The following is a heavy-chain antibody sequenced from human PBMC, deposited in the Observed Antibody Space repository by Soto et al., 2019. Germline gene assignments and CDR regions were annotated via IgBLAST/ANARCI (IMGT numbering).Heavy chain of an antibody. V-gene: IGHV3-48*01. J-gene: IGHJ4*02. CDR2: ISNSSSTI. D-gene: IGHD6-13*01. Sequence: GGSLRLSCAASGFTFSHYSMNWVRPAPGKGLEWVSYISNSSSTIYYADSVKGRFTISRDNANNSLYLQMRSLIAEDTAVYYCSSSSWYPLLHCWGQGTPVTVSS. CDR1: GFTFSHYS. CDR3: SSSSWYPLLHC.